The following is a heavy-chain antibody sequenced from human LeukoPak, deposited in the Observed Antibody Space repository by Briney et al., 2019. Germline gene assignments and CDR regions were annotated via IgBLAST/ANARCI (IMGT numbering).Heavy chain of an antibody. V-gene: IGHV1-2*02. J-gene: IGHJ4*02. CDR3: ARGPGYSSSRPTGY. CDR1: GYTFTGYY. Sequence: ASVKVSCKASGYTFTGYYMHRVRQAPGQGLEWMGWINPNSGGTNYAQKFQGRVTMTRDTSISTAYMELSRLRSDDTAVYYCARGPGYSSSRPTGYWGQGTLVTVSS. CDR2: INPNSGGT. D-gene: IGHD6-13*01.